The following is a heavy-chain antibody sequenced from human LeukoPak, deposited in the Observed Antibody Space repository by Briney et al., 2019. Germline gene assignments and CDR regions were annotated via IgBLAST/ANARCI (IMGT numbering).Heavy chain of an antibody. V-gene: IGHV3-33*01. J-gene: IGHJ3*02. CDR2: IWYDGSNE. CDR3: AREVQDAFDI. Sequence: GGSLRLSCAASGFTFSSYVMHWVRQAPGKGLEWVALIWYDGSNEYYADSVKGRFAISRDNSKNTLYLQMNSLRAEDTAVYYCAREVQDAFDIWGQGTMVIVSS. CDR1: GFTFSSYV.